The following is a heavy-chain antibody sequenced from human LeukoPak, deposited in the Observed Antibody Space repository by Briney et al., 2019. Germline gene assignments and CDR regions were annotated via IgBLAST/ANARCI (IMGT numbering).Heavy chain of an antibody. CDR1: GGSFSSYA. V-gene: IGHV1-69*06. CDR2: IIPIFGTA. J-gene: IGHJ4*02. D-gene: IGHD5-18*01. CDR3: ARFTAGYSYGYGDY. Sequence: SVKVSCKASGGSFSSYAISWVRQAPGQGLEWMGGIIPIFGTANYAQKFQGRVTITADKSTSTAYMELSSLRSEDTAVYYCARFTAGYSYGYGDYWGQGTLVTVSS.